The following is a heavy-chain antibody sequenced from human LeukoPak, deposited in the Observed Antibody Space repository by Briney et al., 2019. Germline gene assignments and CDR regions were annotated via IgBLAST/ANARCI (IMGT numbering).Heavy chain of an antibody. CDR3: ARRGSGWHFGGAMDV. Sequence: SETLSLTCTVSGYSISSGYYWGWIRQPPGKGLEWIGEINHSGSTNYNPSLKSRVTISVDTSKNQFSLKLSSVTAADTAVYYCARRGSGWHFGGAMDVWGKGTTVTISS. J-gene: IGHJ6*03. D-gene: IGHD6-19*01. CDR1: GYSISSGYY. CDR2: INHSGST. V-gene: IGHV4-38-2*02.